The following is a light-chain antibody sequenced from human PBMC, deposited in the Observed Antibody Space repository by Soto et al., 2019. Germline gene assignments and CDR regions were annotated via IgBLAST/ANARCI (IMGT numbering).Light chain of an antibody. CDR3: QQYGSSPVT. CDR2: GAS. Sequence: ETVLTQSPGTLSLSPGERATLSCRASQSVSSSYLAWYQQKTGQAPRLLIYGASSRATGIPDRFSGSGSGTDFTLTISRLEPEEFAVYYCQQYGSSPVTFGPGTKVDIK. J-gene: IGKJ3*01. CDR1: QSVSSSY. V-gene: IGKV3-20*01.